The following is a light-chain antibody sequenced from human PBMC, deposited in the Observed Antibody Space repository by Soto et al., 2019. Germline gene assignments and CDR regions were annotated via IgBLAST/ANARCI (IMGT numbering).Light chain of an antibody. J-gene: IGKJ5*01. Sequence: DIQRTQSPSSLAASVGDRVTITCQASQNINNYLNWYQQKPGRAPKLLIYDASNLEAGVPSRLRGSGSGTDFTFTISRLQPEDIATYYCQQYENLPSFGQGTRLEIK. CDR2: DAS. CDR3: QQYENLPS. V-gene: IGKV1-33*01. CDR1: QNINNY.